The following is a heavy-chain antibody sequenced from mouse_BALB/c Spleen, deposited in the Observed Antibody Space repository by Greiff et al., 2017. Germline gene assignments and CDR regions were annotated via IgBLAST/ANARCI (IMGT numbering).Heavy chain of an antibody. CDR2: INPSNGRT. D-gene: IGHD2-14*01. CDR1: GYTFTSYW. CDR3: ARYYRYDWFAY. J-gene: IGHJ3*01. Sequence: QVQLQQPGAELVKPGASVKLSCKASGYTFTSYWMHWVKQRPGQGLEWIGEINPSNGRTNYNEKFKSKATLTVDKSSSTAYMQLSSLTSEDSAVYYCARYYRYDWFAYWGQGTLVTVSA. V-gene: IGHV1S81*02.